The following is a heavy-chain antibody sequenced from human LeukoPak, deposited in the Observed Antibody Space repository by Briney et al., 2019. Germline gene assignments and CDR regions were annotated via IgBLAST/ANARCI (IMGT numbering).Heavy chain of an antibody. V-gene: IGHV3-48*03. Sequence: PGGYVRLSCAASGFMFVTYEMTWVRQAPGGGLEWIAYISSSGKTIYYADSVRGRFTVARDNARSSLYLDMNSLRVEDTAFYFCTRGGSVTTGPIDHWGQGTLVTVSS. CDR1: GFMFVTYE. CDR2: ISSSGKTI. CDR3: TRGGSVTTGPIDH. J-gene: IGHJ4*02. D-gene: IGHD1-1*01.